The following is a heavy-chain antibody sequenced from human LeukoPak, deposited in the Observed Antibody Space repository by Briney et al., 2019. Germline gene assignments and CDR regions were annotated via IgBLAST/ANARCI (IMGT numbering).Heavy chain of an antibody. CDR3: ATAGGYGSTTIDY. J-gene: IGHJ4*02. Sequence: ASVKVSCKVSGYTLTELSMHWVRQAPGKGLEWMGGFDPEDGETIYAQKFQGRVTMTEDTSTDTAYMELSSLRSGDTAVYYCATAGGYGSTTIDYWGQGTLVTASS. CDR1: GYTLTELS. CDR2: FDPEDGET. V-gene: IGHV1-24*01. D-gene: IGHD3-10*01.